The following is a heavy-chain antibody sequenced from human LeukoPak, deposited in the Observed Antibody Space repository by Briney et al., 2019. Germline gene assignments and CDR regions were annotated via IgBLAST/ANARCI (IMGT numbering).Heavy chain of an antibody. CDR2: ITTHPGNP. CDR1: GYTFTSYA. CDR3: ARETGGQLVGGY. V-gene: IGHV7-4-1*02. J-gene: IGHJ4*02. Sequence: ASVKVSCKASGYTFTSYAMNWVRQATGQGLEWMGWITTHPGNPPSAQGFTGVIVFSLHTFVRTAYLQISSLKAEDTAVYYCARETGGQLVGGYWGQGTLVTVSS. D-gene: IGHD6-6*01.